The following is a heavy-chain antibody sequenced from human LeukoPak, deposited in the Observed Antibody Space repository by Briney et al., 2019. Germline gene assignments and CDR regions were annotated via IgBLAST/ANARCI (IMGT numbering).Heavy chain of an antibody. Sequence: GASVKVSCKASGYTFTGYYMHWVRQAPGQGLEWMGWINPNSGGTNYAQKFQGRVTMTRDTSISTAYMELSRLRSDDTAVYYCAGDLSRGYDFFDYWGQGTLATVSS. CDR3: AGDLSRGYDFFDY. CDR2: INPNSGGT. CDR1: GYTFTGYY. D-gene: IGHD5-12*01. J-gene: IGHJ4*02. V-gene: IGHV1-2*02.